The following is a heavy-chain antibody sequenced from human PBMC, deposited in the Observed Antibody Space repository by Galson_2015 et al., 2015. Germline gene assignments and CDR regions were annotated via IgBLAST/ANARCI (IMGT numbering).Heavy chain of an antibody. CDR1: GFSLSTRGVG. J-gene: IGHJ3*02. V-gene: IGHV2-5*02. CDR3: AHLTATRAFDI. D-gene: IGHD4-17*01. Sequence: PALVKPTQTLTLTCTFSGFSLSTRGVGVGWIRQPPGKALEWLALIYWDDDKRYSPSLKSRLTITKDTSKNQVVLTMTNMDPVDTATYYCAHLTATRAFDIWGQGTMVTVSS. CDR2: IYWDDDK.